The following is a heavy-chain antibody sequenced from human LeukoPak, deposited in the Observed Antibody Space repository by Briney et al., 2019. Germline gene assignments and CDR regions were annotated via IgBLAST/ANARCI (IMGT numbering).Heavy chain of an antibody. J-gene: IGHJ4*02. V-gene: IGHV4-30-2*01. CDR2: MYHSGSA. CDR3: ARNRDGYNSLDY. D-gene: IGHD5-24*01. Sequence: SQTLSLTCTSSDDSFSSGAYYWSWIRQPPGKGLEWVAYMYHSGSAYYNPSLKNRVTISVDRSKNQFSLKLSSVTAADTAVYYCARNRDGYNSLDYWGQGTLVTVSS. CDR1: DDSFSSGAYY.